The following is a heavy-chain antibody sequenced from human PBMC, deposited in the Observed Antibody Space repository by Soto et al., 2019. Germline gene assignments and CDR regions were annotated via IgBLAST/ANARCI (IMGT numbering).Heavy chain of an antibody. V-gene: IGHV2-5*02. D-gene: IGHD2-2*01. Sequence: ITLKESGPTLVKPTQTLTLTCSFSDFSLSADGVGVGWIRQPPGKALEWLALIYWDDDTRYRPSLKSRLTITKDSSKNQVVLTMTNMDPVDTATYYCAHAYGGTSWPNDAFDVWGQGTVVTVSS. J-gene: IGHJ3*01. CDR2: IYWDDDT. CDR3: AHAYGGTSWPNDAFDV. CDR1: DFSLSADGVG.